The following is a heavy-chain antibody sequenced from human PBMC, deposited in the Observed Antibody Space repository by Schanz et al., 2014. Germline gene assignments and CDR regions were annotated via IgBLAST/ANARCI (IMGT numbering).Heavy chain of an antibody. J-gene: IGHJ4*02. V-gene: IGHV4-59*01. CDR2: IYYRGST. CDR3: ARGLVVPGSSELDD. CDR1: DSSITSDYS. D-gene: IGHD2-2*01. Sequence: QVQLQESGPGLVKPSETLSLTCTVSDSSITSDYSWGWIRQPPGKGLEWIGYIYYRGSTTYNPSLRRLVTISVDSYKKQFSRNLSAVTAADTAVYCGARGLVVPGSSELDDWGQGILVTVSS.